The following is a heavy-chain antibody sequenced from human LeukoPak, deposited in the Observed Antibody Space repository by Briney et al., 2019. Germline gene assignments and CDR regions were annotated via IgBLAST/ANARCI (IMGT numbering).Heavy chain of an antibody. CDR3: AKRNGSNYYFDY. D-gene: IGHD1-26*01. Sequence: GGSLRLSCAASGFTFSRYGMHWVRQAPGKGLEWVAFIRYDGSDKYYAESVKGRFTISRDNSKNTLYLQMNSLRAEDTAVYYCAKRNGSNYYFDYWGQGTLVTVSS. CDR1: GFTFSRYG. CDR2: IRYDGSDK. V-gene: IGHV3-30*02. J-gene: IGHJ4*02.